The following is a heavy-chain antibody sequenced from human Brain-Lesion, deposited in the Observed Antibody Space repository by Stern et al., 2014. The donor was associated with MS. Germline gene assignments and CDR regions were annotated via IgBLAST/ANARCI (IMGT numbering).Heavy chain of an antibody. CDR3: AKDRRREIAVAGTVDY. Sequence: EVQLVESGGGLVQPGGSLRLSCAASGFTFSSYAMSWVRQAPGKGLEWVSGISGSGGSTHYADSVKGRFTISRDNSKNTLYLQMNSLRAEDTAVYYCAKDRRREIAVAGTVDYWGQGTLVTVSS. CDR2: ISGSGGST. D-gene: IGHD6-19*01. CDR1: GFTFSSYA. J-gene: IGHJ4*02. V-gene: IGHV3-23*04.